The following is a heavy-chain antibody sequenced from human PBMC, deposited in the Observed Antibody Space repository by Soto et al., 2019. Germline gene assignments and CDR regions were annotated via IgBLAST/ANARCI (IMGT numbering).Heavy chain of an antibody. V-gene: IGHV3-11*01. J-gene: IGHJ4*02. D-gene: IGHD2-8*01. CDR2: ISNSDYTT. CDR3: ASGKWSLDY. CDR1: GITLSGNY. Sequence: QVHLVASGGGLVKPGGSLRLSCVASGITLSGNYMTWIRQAPGKGLEWLSYISNSDYTTYYADSVKGRFTISRDNAKNSLYLQLNGLRVKDTAVYYCASGKWSLDYWGQGILVTVSS.